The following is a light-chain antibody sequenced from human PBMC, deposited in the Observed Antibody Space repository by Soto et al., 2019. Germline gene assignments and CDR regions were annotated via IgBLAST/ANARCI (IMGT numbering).Light chain of an antibody. J-gene: IGLJ1*01. Sequence: QSALTQPASVSGSPGQSITISCTGTSSDVGGYNYVAWYQQHPGKVARLMIYEVSNRPSGVSNRFSGSKSGSTASLTISGLQAEDEADYYCISYTSSSTSYVFGTGTKLTVL. V-gene: IGLV2-14*01. CDR1: SSDVGGYNY. CDR3: ISYTSSSTSYV. CDR2: EVS.